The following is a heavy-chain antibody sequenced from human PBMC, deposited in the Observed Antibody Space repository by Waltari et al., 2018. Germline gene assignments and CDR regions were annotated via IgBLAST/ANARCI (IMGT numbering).Heavy chain of an antibody. CDR2: IYYSGST. CDR3: ARVNCSSTSCYGPNWFDP. D-gene: IGHD2-2*01. V-gene: IGHV4-59*01. Sequence: QVQLQESGPGLVKPSETLSLTCTVSGGSISSYYWSWIRQPPGKGLEWIGYIYYSGSTNYTPSLKRRVTISVDTSKNQFSLKLSSVTAADTAVYYWARVNCSSTSCYGPNWFDPWGQGTLVTVSS. J-gene: IGHJ5*02. CDR1: GGSISSYY.